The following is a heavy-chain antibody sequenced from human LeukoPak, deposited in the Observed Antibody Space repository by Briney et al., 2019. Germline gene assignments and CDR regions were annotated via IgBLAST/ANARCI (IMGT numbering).Heavy chain of an antibody. CDR3: AKRGVVIRVFLVGFHKEAYYFDS. J-gene: IGHJ4*02. D-gene: IGHD3-10*01. CDR2: LSGRVGGT. Sequence: GGSLRLSCAVSGITLSNYGMSWVRQAPGKGLEWVAGLSGRVGGTNYADSVQGRFTISRDNPKNTLYLQMNSLRAEDTAVYFCAKRGVVIRVFLVGFHKEAYYFDSWGQGALVTVSS. CDR1: GITLSNYG. V-gene: IGHV3-23*01.